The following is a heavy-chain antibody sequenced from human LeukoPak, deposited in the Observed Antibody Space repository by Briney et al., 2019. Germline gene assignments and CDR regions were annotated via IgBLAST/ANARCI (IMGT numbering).Heavy chain of an antibody. CDR2: ISSSSSYI. V-gene: IGHV3-21*01. D-gene: IGHD3-22*01. Sequence: GGSLRLSCAASGFTFSSYSMNWVRQAPGKGLEWVSSISSSSSYIYYADSVKGRFTISRDNAKNSLYLQMNSLIAGDTAVYYCARYDSSGYCPFDYWGQGTLVTVSS. CDR3: ARYDSSGYCPFDY. CDR1: GFTFSSYS. J-gene: IGHJ4*02.